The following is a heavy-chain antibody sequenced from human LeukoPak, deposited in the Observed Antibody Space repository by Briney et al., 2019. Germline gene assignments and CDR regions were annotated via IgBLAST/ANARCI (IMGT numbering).Heavy chain of an antibody. V-gene: IGHV4-31*03. D-gene: IGHD3-22*01. Sequence: SQTLSLTCTVSGGSIDSDGYYWSWIRQHPVKGLEWIGYIYYSGSTYYNPSLKSRASISVDSSNNQFSLKLTSVTAADTAVFYCATTVPYYDSSGYYGGWFDIWGPGTPVTVSS. CDR3: ATTVPYYDSSGYYGGWFDI. CDR1: GGSIDSDGYY. CDR2: IYYSGST. J-gene: IGHJ3*02.